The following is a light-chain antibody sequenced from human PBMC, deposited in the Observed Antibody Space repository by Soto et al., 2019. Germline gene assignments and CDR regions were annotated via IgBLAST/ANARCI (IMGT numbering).Light chain of an antibody. CDR2: DVN. V-gene: IGLV2-14*03. J-gene: IGLJ1*01. CDR3: YSWNSNSDTHYV. CDR1: SSDIGASNY. Sequence: QSALTQPASVSGSPGQPITISCSGTSSDIGASNYVSWYQQHPGQAPKLMISDVNNRPSGISDRFSGSKSGNTASLTISGLQAEDEADYYCYSWNSNSDTHYVFGTGTKLTVL.